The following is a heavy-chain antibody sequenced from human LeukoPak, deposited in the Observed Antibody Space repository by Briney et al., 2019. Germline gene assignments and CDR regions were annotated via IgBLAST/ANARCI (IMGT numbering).Heavy chain of an antibody. J-gene: IGHJ4*02. CDR2: IKKTGSET. V-gene: IGHV3-7*01. CDR3: AREDGYCSGGNCYSYFDS. Sequence: GGSLGLSCAASGFTFSSYAMSWVRQAPGKGLEWVAYIKKTGSETYYVDSVKGRFTITRDNTRNSLFLQMYSLRAEDTAVYFCAREDGYCSGGNCYSYFDSWGQGTLVTVSS. CDR1: GFTFSSYA. D-gene: IGHD2-15*01.